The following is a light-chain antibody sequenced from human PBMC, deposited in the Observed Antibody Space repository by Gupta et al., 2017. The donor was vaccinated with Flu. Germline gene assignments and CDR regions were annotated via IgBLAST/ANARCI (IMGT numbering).Light chain of an antibody. J-gene: IGKJ2*01. V-gene: IGKV3-20*01. Sequence: EIVLTQSPGTLSLSPGERATLSCRASQSVSRSYLAWYQQKPGQAPRLLIYGASSRITGIPDRFSGSGSGTDFTLTISRLEPEDFAVYYCQQYGTSPYTFGQGTKLEIK. CDR2: GAS. CDR3: QQYGTSPYT. CDR1: QSVSRSY.